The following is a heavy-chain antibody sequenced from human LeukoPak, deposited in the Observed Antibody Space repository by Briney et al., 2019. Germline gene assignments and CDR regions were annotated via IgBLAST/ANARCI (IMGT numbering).Heavy chain of an antibody. J-gene: IGHJ4*02. CDR2: ISYDGSNK. Sequence: PGRSLRLSCAPSGFTFSSYGMHWVRQAPGKGLEWVAVISYDGSNKYYADSVKGRFTISRDNSKNTLYLQMNSLRAEDTAVYYCAKGDAYSSSWYVDYWGQGTLVTVSS. CDR1: GFTFSSYG. CDR3: AKGDAYSSSWYVDY. D-gene: IGHD6-13*01. V-gene: IGHV3-30*18.